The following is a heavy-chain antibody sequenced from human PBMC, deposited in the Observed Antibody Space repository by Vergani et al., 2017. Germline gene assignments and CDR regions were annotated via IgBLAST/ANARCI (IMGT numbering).Heavy chain of an antibody. CDR1: GGTFSSYA. Sequence: VQLVQSGAEVKKPGSSVKVSCKASGGTFSSYAISWVRQAPGQGLEWMGRIIPIFGTANYAQKFQGRVTITADESTSTAYMELSSLKASDTAMYYCARPSHTAMVTYFDYWGQGTLVTVSS. CDR3: ARPSHTAMVTYFDY. D-gene: IGHD5-18*01. V-gene: IGHV1-69*18. J-gene: IGHJ4*02. CDR2: IIPIFGTA.